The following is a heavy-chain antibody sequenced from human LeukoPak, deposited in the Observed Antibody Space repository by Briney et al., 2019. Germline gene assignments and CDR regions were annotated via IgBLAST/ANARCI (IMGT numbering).Heavy chain of an antibody. CDR3: AKGLNAGAIRPPLDY. CDR2: ISVSGGST. D-gene: IGHD6-6*01. J-gene: IGHJ4*02. V-gene: IGHV3-23*01. Sequence: PGGSLRLSCAASGLTFSSYAMSWVRQAPGRGLEWVSVISVSGGSTYYADSVKGRFTISRDNSKNTLYLQMSSLRAEDTAVYYCAKGLNAGAIRPPLDYRGQGTLVTVSS. CDR1: GLTFSSYA.